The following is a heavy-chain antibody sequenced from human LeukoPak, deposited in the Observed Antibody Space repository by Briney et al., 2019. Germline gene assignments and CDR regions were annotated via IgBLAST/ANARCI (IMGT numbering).Heavy chain of an antibody. CDR2: IKEDGTET. Sequence: PGGSLRLSCAASGFMFSSNWMSWVRLAPGKGLEWVANIKEDGTETYYVDSVKGRFTISRDNAKNSLYLQMNSLRAEDTAVYYCARYSSSWYEVDYWGQGTLVTVSS. J-gene: IGHJ4*02. CDR3: ARYSSSWYEVDY. D-gene: IGHD6-13*01. V-gene: IGHV3-7*03. CDR1: GFMFSSNW.